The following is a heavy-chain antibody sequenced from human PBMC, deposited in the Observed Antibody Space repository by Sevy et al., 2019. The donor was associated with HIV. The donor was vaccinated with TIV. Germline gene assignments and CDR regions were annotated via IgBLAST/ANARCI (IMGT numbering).Heavy chain of an antibody. CDR1: GYTFTGYY. J-gene: IGHJ4*02. V-gene: IGHV1-2*02. D-gene: IGHD3-22*01. CDR3: ARDRVGNNHYYHSNPAFDY. CDR2: INPNSGGT. Sequence: ASVKVSCKASGYTFTGYYMHWVRQAPGQGLEWMGWINPNSGGTNYAQKFQGRVTMTGDTSISTANMELSRLRSDDTAVYYCARDRVGNNHYYHSNPAFDYWGQGTLVTVSS.